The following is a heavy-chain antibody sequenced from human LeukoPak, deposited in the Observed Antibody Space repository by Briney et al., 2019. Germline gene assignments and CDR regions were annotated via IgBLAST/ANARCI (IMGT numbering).Heavy chain of an antibody. CDR3: ARGLGGTMVRGVIKKYYYYYMDV. Sequence: ASVKVSCKASGYTFTSYDINWVRRATRQRLEWMGWMNPNSGNTGYAQKFQGRVTMTTNTSISTAYMELSSLRSEDTAVYYCARGLGGTMVRGVIKKYYYYYMDVWGKGTTVTISS. CDR2: MNPNSGNT. V-gene: IGHV1-8*02. J-gene: IGHJ6*03. CDR1: GYTFTSYD. D-gene: IGHD3-10*01.